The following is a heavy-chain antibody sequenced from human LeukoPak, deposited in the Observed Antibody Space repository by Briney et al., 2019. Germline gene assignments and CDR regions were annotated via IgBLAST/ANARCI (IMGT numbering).Heavy chain of an antibody. CDR1: GFTFSSYS. V-gene: IGHV3-48*01. CDR3: ARALGYCSSASCYYFDN. J-gene: IGHJ4*02. D-gene: IGHD2-2*01. Sequence: GGSLRLSCAASGFTFSSYSMNWVRQAPGKGLEWVSYISSRSSTIYYADSVKGRFTISRDNAKNSLYLQMNSLRAEDTAVYYCARALGYCSSASCYYFDNWGQGALVTVSS. CDR2: ISSRSSTI.